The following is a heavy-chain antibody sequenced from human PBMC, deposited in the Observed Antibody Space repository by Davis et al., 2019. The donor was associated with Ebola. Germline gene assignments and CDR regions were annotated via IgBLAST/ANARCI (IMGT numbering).Heavy chain of an antibody. V-gene: IGHV4-61*01. CDR3: ARGVTYYYDSSGYYYKTAFTGYFQH. Sequence: PSETLSLTCTVSGVSVSSGSLYWSWMRQPPGKGLEWIGYIYYSGVTNYNPSLKSRVTISEDMSKNQFSLKLSSVTAADTAVYYCARGVTYYYDSSGYYYKTAFTGYFQHWGQGTLVTVSS. CDR1: GVSVSSGSLY. CDR2: IYYSGVT. D-gene: IGHD3-22*01. J-gene: IGHJ1*01.